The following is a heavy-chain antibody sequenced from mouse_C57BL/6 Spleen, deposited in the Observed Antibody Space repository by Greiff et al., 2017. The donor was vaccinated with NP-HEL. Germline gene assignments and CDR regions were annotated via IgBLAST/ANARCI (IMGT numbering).Heavy chain of an antibody. J-gene: IGHJ2*01. V-gene: IGHV1-22*01. CDR1: GYTFTDYN. CDR3: ARAYDGYYGEYFDY. D-gene: IGHD2-3*01. CDR2: INPNNGGT. Sequence: VQLQQSGPELVKPGASVKMSCKASGYTFTDYNMHWVKQSHGKSLEWIGYINPNNGGTSYIQKFKGKATLTVNKSSSTAYMELRSLTSEDSAVYYCARAYDGYYGEYFDYWGQGTTLTVSS.